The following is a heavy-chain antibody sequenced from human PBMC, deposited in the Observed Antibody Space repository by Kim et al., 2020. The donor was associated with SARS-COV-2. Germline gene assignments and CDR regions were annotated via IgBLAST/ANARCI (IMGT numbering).Heavy chain of an antibody. CDR3: ARPDRGVIVGAFDI. D-gene: IGHD3-10*01. CDR1: GYSFTSYW. CDR2: IYPGDSDT. Sequence: GESLKISCKGSGYSFTSYWIGWVRQMPGKGLEWMGIIYPGDSDTRYSPSFQGQVTISVDKPISTAYLQRSSLKASDTAMYYCARPDRGVIVGAFDIWGQGTMVTVSS. V-gene: IGHV5-51*01. J-gene: IGHJ3*02.